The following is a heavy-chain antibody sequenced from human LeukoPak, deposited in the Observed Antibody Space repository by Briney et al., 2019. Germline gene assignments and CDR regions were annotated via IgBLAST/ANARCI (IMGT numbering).Heavy chain of an antibody. CDR2: IYRGEKT. CDR1: GFGVSSNY. J-gene: IGHJ4*02. CDR3: ARSDGGVLYCGEDCYLDL. V-gene: IGHV3-66*01. D-gene: IGHD2-21*02. Sequence: GGSLRLSCEASGFGVSSNYIDWVRQAPGKGLEWVSVIYRGEKTYYADSVKGRFNISRDSSKNTVFLQMNSLRAEDTAIYYCARSDGGVLYCGEDCYLDLWGQGTLVTVSS.